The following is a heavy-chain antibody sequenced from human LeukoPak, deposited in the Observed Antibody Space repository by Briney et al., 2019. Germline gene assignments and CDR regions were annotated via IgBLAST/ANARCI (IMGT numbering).Heavy chain of an antibody. CDR1: GYTFTDYY. J-gene: IGHJ4*02. D-gene: IGHD5/OR15-5a*01. Sequence: ASVKVSCKASGYTFTDYYMHWVRQAPGQGLEWMGWINPNSGGTNYAQKFQGRVTMTRDTSISTAYMELSRLRSDDTAVCYCARSTGGNDFDYWGQGTLVTVSS. CDR3: ARSTGGNDFDY. V-gene: IGHV1-2*02. CDR2: INPNSGGT.